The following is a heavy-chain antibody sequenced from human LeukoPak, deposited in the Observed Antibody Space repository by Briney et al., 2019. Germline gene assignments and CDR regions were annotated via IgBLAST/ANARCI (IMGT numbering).Heavy chain of an antibody. J-gene: IGHJ5*02. CDR3: ARGGIAAAGDEHNWFDP. CDR1: GYTFTGYY. Sequence: ASVKVSCKASGYTFTGYYMHWVRQAPGQGLEWMGWINPNSGGTNYAQKFQGRVTMTRDTSISTAYMELSRLRSDDTAVYYCARGGIAAAGDEHNWFDPWGQGTLVTVSS. V-gene: IGHV1-2*02. CDR2: INPNSGGT. D-gene: IGHD6-13*01.